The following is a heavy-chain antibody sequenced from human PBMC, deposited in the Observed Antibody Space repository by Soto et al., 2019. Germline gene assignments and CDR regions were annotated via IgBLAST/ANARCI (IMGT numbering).Heavy chain of an antibody. V-gene: IGHV1-69*06. CDR3: ARRAVGDIVVVLAAMGLHYYYGMVV. CDR2: IIPIFGTA. Sequence: SVKGSCKASGCTFSSYAISWVGQAPGQGREWMGGIIPIFGTANYAQKFQGRVTITADKSTGTAYMELSSLRSEDTAVYYCARRAVGDIVVVLAAMGLHYYYGMVVSDPETTVTLS. D-gene: IGHD2-2*01. J-gene: IGHJ6*02. CDR1: GCTFSSYA.